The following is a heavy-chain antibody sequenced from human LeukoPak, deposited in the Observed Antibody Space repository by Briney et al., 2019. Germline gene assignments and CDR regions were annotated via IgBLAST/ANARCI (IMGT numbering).Heavy chain of an antibody. CDR3: ARAVTERRYYYYYYIDA. V-gene: IGHV3-21*01. Sequence: PGGSLRLSCAASGFTFSNSGMNWVRQAPGKGLEWVSSISSSSSYIYYADSVKGRFTISRDNAKNSLYLQMNSLRAEDTAVYYCARAVTERRYYYYYYIDAWGKGTTVTISS. D-gene: IGHD2-21*02. CDR2: ISSSSSYI. J-gene: IGHJ6*03. CDR1: GFTFSNSG.